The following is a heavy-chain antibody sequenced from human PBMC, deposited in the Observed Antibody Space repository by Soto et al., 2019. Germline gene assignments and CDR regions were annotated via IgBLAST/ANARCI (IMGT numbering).Heavy chain of an antibody. Sequence: QVQLQESGPGLVKPSGTLSLTCAVSGGSISSSNWWSWVRQPPGKGLEWIGAIYHSGSTNYHPSLKRRVTIAIDKSKNQFALKLSSVTAADTAVYYCARGWSYRQLALDYWGQGTLVTVSS. CDR3: ARGWSYRQLALDY. CDR1: GGSISSSNW. CDR2: IYHSGST. D-gene: IGHD6-13*01. V-gene: IGHV4-4*02. J-gene: IGHJ4*02.